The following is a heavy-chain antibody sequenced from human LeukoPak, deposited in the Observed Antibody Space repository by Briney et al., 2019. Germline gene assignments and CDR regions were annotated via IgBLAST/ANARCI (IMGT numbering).Heavy chain of an antibody. CDR3: LRHSVEREKWRAFDI. CDR2: INQDGSEI. J-gene: IGHJ3*02. Sequence: GGSLRLSCAASGFTFSNYWMSWVRQAPGKGLEWLANINQDGSEIYYVDSVKGRFTISRDNAKNSLFLDLKSLRVEDTAVYYCLRHSVEREKWRAFDIWGQGTVVTVSS. D-gene: IGHD1-1*01. V-gene: IGHV3-7*01. CDR1: GFTFSNYW.